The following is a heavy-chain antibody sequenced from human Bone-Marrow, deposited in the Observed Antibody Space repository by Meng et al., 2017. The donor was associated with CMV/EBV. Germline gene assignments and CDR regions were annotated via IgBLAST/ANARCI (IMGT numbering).Heavy chain of an antibody. Sequence: GEFLKIPCAASGFTFDDYGLSWVRPAPGKGLEWVSGINWKGGNTGYADPVKGRFTISRDNAKNSLYLQMNSLRSEDTALYHCARDYYDSSGYYDYWGQGTLVTVPS. J-gene: IGHJ4*02. CDR3: ARDYYDSSGYYDY. V-gene: IGHV3-20*01. D-gene: IGHD3-22*01. CDR2: INWKGGNT. CDR1: GFTFDDYG.